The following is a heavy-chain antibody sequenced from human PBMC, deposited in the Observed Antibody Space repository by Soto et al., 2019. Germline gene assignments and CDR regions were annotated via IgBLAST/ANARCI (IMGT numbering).Heavy chain of an antibody. CDR3: ARSSSGYYYGWYFDL. CDR1: GASISSYY. J-gene: IGHJ2*01. Sequence: XETLCLTFPGAGASISSYYWTWILEPPGKGLEWIGYIYYSGSTNYNPSLKSRVTISVDTSKNQFSLKLSSVTAADTAVYYCARSSSGYYYGWYFDLWGRGTLVTVSS. CDR2: IYYSGST. D-gene: IGHD3-22*01. V-gene: IGHV4-59*01.